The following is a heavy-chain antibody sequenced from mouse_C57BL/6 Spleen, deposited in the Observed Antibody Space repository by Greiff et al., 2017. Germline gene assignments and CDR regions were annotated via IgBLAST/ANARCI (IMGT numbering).Heavy chain of an antibody. CDR3: ARHPQAYYSNYGYFDV. D-gene: IGHD2-5*01. Sequence: DVHLVESGGGLVKPGGSLKLSCAASGFTFSSYTMSWVRQTPEKRLEWVATISGGGGNTYYPDSVKGRFTISRDNAKNTLYLQMSSLRSEDTALYYCARHPQAYYSNYGYFDVWGTGTTVTVSS. V-gene: IGHV5-9*01. CDR1: GFTFSSYT. CDR2: ISGGGGNT. J-gene: IGHJ1*03.